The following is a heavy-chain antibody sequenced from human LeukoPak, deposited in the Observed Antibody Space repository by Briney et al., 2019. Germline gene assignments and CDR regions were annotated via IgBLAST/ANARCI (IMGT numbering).Heavy chain of an antibody. CDR3: ARVIWDDYGDY. V-gene: IGHV3-21*01. CDR1: GFTFSHYA. J-gene: IGHJ4*02. CDR2: ISGSSTSI. Sequence: GGSLRLSCAASGFTFSHYAVNWVRQAPGKGLEWVSSISGSSTSIYYADSVKGRFTISRDNAKNSLFLQMNSLRAEDTAVYYCARVIWDDYGDYWGQGTLVTVSS. D-gene: IGHD3-16*01.